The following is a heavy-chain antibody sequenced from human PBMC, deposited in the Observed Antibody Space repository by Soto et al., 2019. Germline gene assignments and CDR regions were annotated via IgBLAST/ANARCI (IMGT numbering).Heavy chain of an antibody. D-gene: IGHD3-10*01. J-gene: IGHJ6*02. CDR1: GYTLTELS. V-gene: IGHV1-24*01. CDR2: FDPEDGET. Sequence: ASVKVSCKVSGYTLTELSMHWVRQAPGKGLEWMGGFDPEDGETIYAQKFQGRVTMTEDTSTDTAYMELSSLRSEDTAVYYCVTAGLLWFENYYGMDVWGQGTTVTVSS. CDR3: VTAGLLWFENYYGMDV.